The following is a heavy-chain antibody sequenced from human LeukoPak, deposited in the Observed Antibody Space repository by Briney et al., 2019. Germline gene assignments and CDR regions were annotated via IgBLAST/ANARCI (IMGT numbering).Heavy chain of an antibody. J-gene: IGHJ6*03. CDR3: TTAITMVRGTYYYYMDV. Sequence: PGGSLRLSCAASGFTFSNAWMSWVRQAPGKGLEWVGRIKSKTDGGTTDYAAPAKGRFTISRDDSKNTLYLQMNSLKTEDTAVYYCTTAITMVRGTYYYYMDVWGKGTTVTVSS. V-gene: IGHV3-15*01. D-gene: IGHD3-10*01. CDR1: GFTFSNAW. CDR2: IKSKTDGGTT.